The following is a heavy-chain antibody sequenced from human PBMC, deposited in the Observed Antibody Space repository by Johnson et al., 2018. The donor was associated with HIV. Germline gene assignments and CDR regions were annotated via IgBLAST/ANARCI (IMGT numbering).Heavy chain of an antibody. D-gene: IGHD6-6*01. CDR2: VSYDGSNK. V-gene: IGHV3-30*03. Sequence: QMQLVESGGGGVQPGRSLRLSCAASGFTFSSYAMHWVRRAPGKGLEWLAVVSYDGSNKYYADSVKGRFTISKDNSKNTLYLQMNSLSAEDTAVYYCARAGSSSDDAFDIWGQGTMVTVSS. CDR1: GFTFSSYA. J-gene: IGHJ3*02. CDR3: ARAGSSSDDAFDI.